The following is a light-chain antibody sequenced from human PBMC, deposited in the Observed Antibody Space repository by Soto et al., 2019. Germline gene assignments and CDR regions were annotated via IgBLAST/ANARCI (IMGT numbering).Light chain of an antibody. CDR3: QQYNNWPPAT. J-gene: IGKJ1*01. CDR1: QSVSSN. V-gene: IGKV3-15*01. CDR2: GAS. Sequence: EIVMTQSPATLSVSPGERATLSGRASQSVSSNLAWYQQKPGQAPRLLIYGASTRATGIPARFSGSGSGTEFTLTISSLQSEDFAVYYCQQYNNWPPATFGQGTKVDI.